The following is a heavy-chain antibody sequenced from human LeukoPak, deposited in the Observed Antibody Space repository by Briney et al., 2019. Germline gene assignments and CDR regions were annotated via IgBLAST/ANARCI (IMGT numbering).Heavy chain of an antibody. D-gene: IGHD5-12*01. CDR2: MNPNSGNT. V-gene: IGHV1-8*03. CDR1: GYTFTSYD. J-gene: IGHJ4*02. Sequence: ASVKVSCKASGYTFTSYDINWVRQAPGQGLEWMGWMNPNSGNTGYAQKIQGRVTITRNTSIGTAYMELSSLRSEDTAVYYCARRYDELDYWGQGTLVTVSS. CDR3: ARRYDELDY.